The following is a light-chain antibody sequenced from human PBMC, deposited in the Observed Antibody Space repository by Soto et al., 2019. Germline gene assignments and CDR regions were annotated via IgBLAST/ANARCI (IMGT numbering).Light chain of an antibody. V-gene: IGKV1-5*03. J-gene: IGKJ1*01. Sequence: DTQMTQSPSTLSASVGDRVTIICRASQYISTWLAWYQQKPGKAPKLLIYKASTLESGVPSRFSCSGSGTEFTLTISSLQPDDFATYYCKQYDSYPWNFGHGTKV. CDR3: KQYDSYPWN. CDR1: QYISTW. CDR2: KAS.